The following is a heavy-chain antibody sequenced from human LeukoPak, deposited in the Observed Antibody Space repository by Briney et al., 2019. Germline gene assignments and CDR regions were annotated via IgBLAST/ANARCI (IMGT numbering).Heavy chain of an antibody. Sequence: SETLSLTCTVSGGSISSYYWSWIRQPPGKGLEWIGYIYYSGSTNYNPSLKSRVTISVDTSKNQFSLKLSSVTAADTAVYYCAREAPDYGSGSYYFDYWGQGTLVTVSS. CDR3: AREAPDYGSGSYYFDY. J-gene: IGHJ4*02. CDR1: GGSISSYY. D-gene: IGHD3-10*01. CDR2: IYYSGST. V-gene: IGHV4-59*01.